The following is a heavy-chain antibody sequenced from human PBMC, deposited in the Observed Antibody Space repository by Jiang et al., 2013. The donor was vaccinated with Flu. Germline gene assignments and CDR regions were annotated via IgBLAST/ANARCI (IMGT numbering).Heavy chain of an antibody. CDR3: ARHASGDYGGIRFDY. Sequence: GPGLVKPSETLSLTCTVSGGSISSYYWSWIRQPPGKGLEWIGYIYYSGSTNYNPSLKSRVTISVDTSKNQFSLKLSSVTAADTAVYYCARHASGDYGGIRFDYWGQGTLVTVSS. V-gene: IGHV4-59*08. D-gene: IGHD4-23*01. J-gene: IGHJ4*02. CDR1: GGSISSYY. CDR2: IYYSGST.